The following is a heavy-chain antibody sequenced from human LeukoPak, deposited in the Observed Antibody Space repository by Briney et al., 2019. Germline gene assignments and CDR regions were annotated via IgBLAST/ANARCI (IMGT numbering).Heavy chain of an antibody. CDR2: INWNGGST. J-gene: IGHJ4*02. CDR1: GFTFDDYG. CDR3: ARVGGIAAAGRVDY. D-gene: IGHD6-13*01. Sequence: GGSLRLSCAASGFTFDDYGMSWVRQAPGKGLEWVSGINWNGGSTGYADSVKGRFTISRDNAKNSLYLQMNSLRAEDTALYHCARVGGIAAAGRVDYWGQGTLVTVSS. V-gene: IGHV3-20*01.